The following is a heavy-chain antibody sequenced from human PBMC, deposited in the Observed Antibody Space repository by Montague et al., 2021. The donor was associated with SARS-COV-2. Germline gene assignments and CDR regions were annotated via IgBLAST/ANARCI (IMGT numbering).Heavy chain of an antibody. J-gene: IGHJ4*02. CDR2: IFHSGST. V-gene: IGHV4-39*01. Sequence: SETLSLTCTVSGGSITDINYYWGWIRQPPGKGLKWIGNIFHSGSTYYNPSLMSRVTISVGTSRNEFSLKVNSVTAADTAVYYCGGQKYDFWSGRFPGHFDSWGQGTLVTVSS. D-gene: IGHD3-3*01. CDR3: GGQKYDFWSGRFPGHFDS. CDR1: GGSITDINYY.